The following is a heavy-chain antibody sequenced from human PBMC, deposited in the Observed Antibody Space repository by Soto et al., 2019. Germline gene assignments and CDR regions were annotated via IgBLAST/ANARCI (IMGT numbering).Heavy chain of an antibody. CDR1: GYTFTSYG. CDR3: ARVLLPMVRGVIFDY. CDR2: ISAYNGNT. J-gene: IGHJ4*02. Sequence: ASVKVSCKASGYTFTSYGISWVRQAPGQGREWMGWISAYNGNTNYAQKLQGRVTMTTDTSTSTAYMELRSLRSDDTAVYYCARVLLPMVRGVIFDYWGQGTLVTVSS. D-gene: IGHD3-10*01. V-gene: IGHV1-18*01.